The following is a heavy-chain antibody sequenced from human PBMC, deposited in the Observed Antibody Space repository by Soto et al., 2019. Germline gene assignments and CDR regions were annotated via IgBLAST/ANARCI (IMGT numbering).Heavy chain of an antibody. CDR3: ARHSLYSGSYYCPMDV. CDR1: GYRFTSYW. V-gene: IGHV5-51*01. J-gene: IGHJ6*02. Sequence: LGESLKISCQGFGYRFTSYWIGWVRQMPGKGLEWMGIIFPGDSDTRYSPSFQGQVTISADKSINTAYLQWSSLKASDTAIYYCARHSLYSGSYYCPMDVWGQGTTVTVSS. CDR2: IFPGDSDT. D-gene: IGHD1-26*01.